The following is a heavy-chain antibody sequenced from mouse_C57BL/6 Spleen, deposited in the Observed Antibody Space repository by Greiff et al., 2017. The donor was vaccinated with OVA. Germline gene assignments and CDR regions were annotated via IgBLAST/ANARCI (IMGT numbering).Heavy chain of an antibody. CDR2: IDPETGGT. J-gene: IGHJ3*01. CDR3: TGRTAQAPFAY. CDR1: GYTFTDYE. D-gene: IGHD3-2*02. V-gene: IGHV1-15*01. Sequence: VQLQQSGAELVRPGASVTLSCKASGYTFTDYEMHWVKQTPVHGLEWIGAIDPETGGTAYNQKFKGKAILSADKSSSTAYMELRSLTSEDSAVCYCTGRTAQAPFAYWGQGTLVTVSA.